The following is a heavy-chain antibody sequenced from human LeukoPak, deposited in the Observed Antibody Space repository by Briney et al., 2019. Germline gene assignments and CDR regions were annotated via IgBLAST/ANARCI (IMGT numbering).Heavy chain of an antibody. CDR3: ARDGPQRYSGYDRWYY. V-gene: IGHV3-23*01. Sequence: GGSLRLSCAASGFTFSSYAMDWVRQAPGKGLEWVSTISGSGGKTSYADSVKGRFTISRDNSKNTLYLQMNSLRAEDTAVYYCARDGPQRYSGYDRWYYWGQGTLVTVSS. CDR2: ISGSGGKT. CDR1: GFTFSSYA. D-gene: IGHD5-12*01. J-gene: IGHJ4*02.